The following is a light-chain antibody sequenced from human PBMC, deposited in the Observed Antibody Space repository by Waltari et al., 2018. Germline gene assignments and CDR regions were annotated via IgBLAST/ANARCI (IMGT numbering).Light chain of an antibody. Sequence: DIQLTQSPSTLSASVGDRVTITCRASQSIGSWLAWYQQKPGKAPKLLIYEATSLESGVPSRFSASGSGTEFTLTISSLQPDDFATYYCQRYNSYPSTFGPGTKVDI. V-gene: IGKV1-5*03. CDR1: QSIGSW. CDR2: EAT. J-gene: IGKJ3*01. CDR3: QRYNSYPST.